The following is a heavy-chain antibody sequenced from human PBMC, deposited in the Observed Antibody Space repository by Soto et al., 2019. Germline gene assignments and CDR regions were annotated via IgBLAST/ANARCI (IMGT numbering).Heavy chain of an antibody. Sequence: ASVKVSCKASGYTFTTYDMHWVRQAPGQGLEWMGWINPNSGGTNYAQKFQGRVTMTRDTSISTAYMELSRLRSDDTAVYYCARDYYDFWSGYYDYWGQGTLVTVSS. CDR2: INPNSGGT. J-gene: IGHJ4*02. CDR3: ARDYYDFWSGYYDY. D-gene: IGHD3-3*01. CDR1: GYTFTTYD. V-gene: IGHV1-2*02.